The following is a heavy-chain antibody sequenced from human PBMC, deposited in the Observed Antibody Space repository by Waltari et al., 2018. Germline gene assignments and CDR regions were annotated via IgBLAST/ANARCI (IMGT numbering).Heavy chain of an antibody. CDR3: AREGVGTYYYDSSGYYSTYYYGMDV. D-gene: IGHD3-22*01. Sequence: QVQLVESGGGVVQPGRSLRLSCAASGFTFSSYGMHWVRQAPGKVLEWVAVIWYDGSNKYYADSVKGRFTISSDNSKNTLYLQMNSLRAEDTAVYYCAREGVGTYYYDSSGYYSTYYYGMDVWGQGTTVTVSS. CDR2: IWYDGSNK. J-gene: IGHJ6*02. V-gene: IGHV3-33*01. CDR1: GFTFSSYG.